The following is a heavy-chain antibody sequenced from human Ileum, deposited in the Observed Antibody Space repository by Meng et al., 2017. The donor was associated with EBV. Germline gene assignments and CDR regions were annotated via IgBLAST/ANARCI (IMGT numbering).Heavy chain of an antibody. CDR2: MNSYTGNA. V-gene: IGHV1-8*01. CDR3: ARGSGAGGRDWFDS. J-gene: IGHJ5*01. Sequence: QLQGVQSGAEVKKPGASVKVSCKASGYTFINHDINWVRQAAGQGLESIGWMNSYTGNAGYAQKFRGRVTMTRDTSINTAYLEVISLTSEDTAVYYCARGSGAGGRDWFDSWGQGTLVTVSS. CDR1: GYTFINHD. D-gene: IGHD3-16*01.